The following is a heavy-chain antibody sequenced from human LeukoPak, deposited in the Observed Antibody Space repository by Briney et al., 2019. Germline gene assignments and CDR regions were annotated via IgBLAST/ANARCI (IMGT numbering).Heavy chain of an antibody. J-gene: IGHJ6*02. V-gene: IGHV3-30-3*01. CDR1: GFTFSSYA. D-gene: IGHD1-1*01. Sequence: GGSLRLSCAASGFTFSSYAMHWVRQAPGKGLEWVAVISYDGSNKYYADSVKGRFTISRDNSKNTLYLQMNSLRAEDTAVYYCARPPPYNWNVAGVYYYYYYGMDVWGQGTTVTVSS. CDR3: ARPPPYNWNVAGVYYYYYYGMDV. CDR2: ISYDGSNK.